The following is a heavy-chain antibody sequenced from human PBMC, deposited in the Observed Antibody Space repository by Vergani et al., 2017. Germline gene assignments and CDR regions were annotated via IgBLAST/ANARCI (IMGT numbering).Heavy chain of an antibody. Sequence: QLQLQESGPGLVKPSETLSLTCTVSGGSISSSSYYWGWIRQPPGKGLEWIGSIYYSGSTYYNPSLKRRVTISVDTSKNQFSLKLRSVTAADTAVYYCARLEIVAEMATPISAFDIWGQGTMVTVSS. CDR1: GGSISSSSYY. J-gene: IGHJ3*02. D-gene: IGHD5-24*01. CDR3: ARLEIVAEMATPISAFDI. CDR2: IYYSGST. V-gene: IGHV4-39*01.